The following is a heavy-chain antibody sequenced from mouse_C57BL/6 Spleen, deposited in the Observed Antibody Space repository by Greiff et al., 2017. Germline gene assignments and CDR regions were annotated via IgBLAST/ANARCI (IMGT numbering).Heavy chain of an antibody. CDR3: TRDGGTTGYFDV. V-gene: IGHV5-9-1*02. CDR2: ISSGGDYI. J-gene: IGHJ1*03. Sequence: EVMLVESGEGLVKPGGSLKLSCAASGFTFSSYAMSWVRQTPEKRLEWVAYISSGGDYIYYAVTVKGRFTISRDNARNTLYLQMSSLKSEDTAMYYCTRDGGTTGYFDVWGTGTTVTVSS. CDR1: GFTFSSYA. D-gene: IGHD1-1*01.